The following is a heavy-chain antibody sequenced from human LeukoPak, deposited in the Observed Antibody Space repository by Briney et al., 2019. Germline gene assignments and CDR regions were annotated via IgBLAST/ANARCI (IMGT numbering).Heavy chain of an antibody. V-gene: IGHV4-61*02. J-gene: IGHJ4*02. D-gene: IGHD6-13*01. Sequence: SETLSLTCTVSGGSITNGGYYWSWIRQPAGKGLEWIGRIYTTGNTNYNPSLKSRVTISLDTPKNQFSLKLTSVTASDSAVYYCASSNWLRDANFDSWGQGTLVTVSS. CDR1: GGSITNGGYY. CDR2: IYTTGNT. CDR3: ASSNWLRDANFDS.